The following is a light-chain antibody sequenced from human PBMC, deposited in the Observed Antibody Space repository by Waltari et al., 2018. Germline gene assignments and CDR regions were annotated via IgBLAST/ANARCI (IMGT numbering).Light chain of an antibody. CDR1: QDVTTS. J-gene: IGKJ2*01. Sequence: TCQTTQDVTTSLSWFQQKPGKAPQLLIYDASTLQSGVPSRFSGSGSGTSFSFAITSLQPEDSATYYCQHYHTLPYTCGRGTKLQIK. CDR3: QHYHTLPYT. CDR2: DAS. V-gene: IGKV1-33*01.